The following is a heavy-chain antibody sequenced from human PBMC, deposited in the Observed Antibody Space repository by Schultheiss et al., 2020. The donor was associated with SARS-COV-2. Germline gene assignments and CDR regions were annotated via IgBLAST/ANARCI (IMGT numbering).Heavy chain of an antibody. J-gene: IGHJ6*02. D-gene: IGHD3-9*01. Sequence: GGSLRLSCAASGFTFSNYEMIWVRQAPGKGLEWVANIKQDGSEKYYVDSVKGRFTISRDNAKNSLYLQMNSLRAEDTAVYYCARDRTSYYDILTGYRTAKTYGMDVWGQGTTVTVSS. V-gene: IGHV3-7*01. CDR1: GFTFSNYE. CDR3: ARDRTSYYDILTGYRTAKTYGMDV. CDR2: IKQDGSEK.